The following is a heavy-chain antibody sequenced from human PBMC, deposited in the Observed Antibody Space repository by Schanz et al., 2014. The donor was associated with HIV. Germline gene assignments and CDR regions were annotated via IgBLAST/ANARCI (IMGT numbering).Heavy chain of an antibody. Sequence: EVQLVESGGAFVQPGGSLRLSCEASGFTFGTKWMYWVRRGPGKGLAWVAYITPAGSVTYADSVEGRFTASRDFSRNTLYLQMNSLRVEDTATYYCRVFMGAFDVWGQGTMVTVSS. D-gene: IGHD6-13*01. CDR3: RVFMGAFDV. CDR2: ITPAGSVT. J-gene: IGHJ3*01. CDR1: GFTFGTKW. V-gene: IGHV3-74*01.